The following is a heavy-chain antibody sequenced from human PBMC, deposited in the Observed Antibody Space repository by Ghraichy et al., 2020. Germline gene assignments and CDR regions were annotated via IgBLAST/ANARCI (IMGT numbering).Heavy chain of an antibody. V-gene: IGHV1-18*01. CDR1: GYTFTSYG. CDR2: ISDYNGNT. Sequence: ASVKVSCKASGYTFTSYGISWVRQAPGQGLEWMGWISDYNGNTNYAQKLQGRVTMTTDTSTSTAYMELRSLRSDDTAVYYCARAFLEGGYYYYGMDVWGQGTTVTVSS. J-gene: IGHJ6*02. CDR3: ARAFLEGGYYYYGMDV. D-gene: IGHD1-1*01.